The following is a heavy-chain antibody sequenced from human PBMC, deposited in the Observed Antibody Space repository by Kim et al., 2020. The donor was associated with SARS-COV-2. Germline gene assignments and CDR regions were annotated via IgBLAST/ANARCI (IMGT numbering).Heavy chain of an antibody. D-gene: IGHD1-7*01. J-gene: IGHJ3*02. CDR3: ARGQLLRAFDI. Sequence: SQTLSLTCAVYGGSFSGYYWSWIRQPPGKGLEWIGEINHSGSTNYNPSLKSRVTISVDTSKNQFSLKLSSVTAADTAVYYCARGQLLRAFDIWGQGTMVTVSS. CDR2: INHSGST. V-gene: IGHV4-34*01. CDR1: GGSFSGYY.